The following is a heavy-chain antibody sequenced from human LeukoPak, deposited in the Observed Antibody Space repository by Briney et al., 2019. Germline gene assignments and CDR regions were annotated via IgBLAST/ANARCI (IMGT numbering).Heavy chain of an antibody. CDR1: GFTFSNAW. CDR3: AKARLPTNNWYSDSFDS. CDR2: ISFDGNDN. D-gene: IGHD1-7*01. Sequence: GGSLRLSCAASGFTFSNAWMSWVRQAPGKGLEWVAVISFDGNDNYYADSVKGRFTISRDNSKSDLFLQMNSLRTEDTALYYCAKARLPTNNWYSDSFDSWGQGTLVTVS. V-gene: IGHV3-30*18. J-gene: IGHJ3*01.